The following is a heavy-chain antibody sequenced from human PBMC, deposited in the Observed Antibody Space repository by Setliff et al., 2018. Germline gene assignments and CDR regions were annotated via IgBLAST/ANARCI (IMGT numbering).Heavy chain of an antibody. CDR1: GYTFTGYY. CDR2: INPNSGGT. D-gene: IGHD3-10*01. J-gene: IGHJ4*02. CDR3: ARDPHYYGSGTQGIDFDY. V-gene: IGHV1-2*04. Sequence: GASVKVSCKASGYTFTGYYMHWVRQAPGQGLEWMGWINPNSGGTNYAQKFQGWVTMTRDTSISTAYMELSRLRSDDTAVYYCARDPHYYGSGTQGIDFDYWGQGTLVTVSS.